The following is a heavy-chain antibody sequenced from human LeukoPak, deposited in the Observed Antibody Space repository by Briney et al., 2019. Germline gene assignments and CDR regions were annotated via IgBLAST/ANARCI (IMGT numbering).Heavy chain of an antibody. V-gene: IGHV1-18*01. CDR3: ARDLRRQRYTNWFDP. D-gene: IGHD3-9*01. Sequence: ASVKVSCKASSYTFNSYGISWARQAPGQGLEWMGWISGYNGDTNYAQNFQGRVTMVTDTSTDTAYMELRSLRSDDTAVYYCARDLRRQRYTNWFDPWGQGTLVTVSS. CDR1: SYTFNSYG. J-gene: IGHJ5*02. CDR2: ISGYNGDT.